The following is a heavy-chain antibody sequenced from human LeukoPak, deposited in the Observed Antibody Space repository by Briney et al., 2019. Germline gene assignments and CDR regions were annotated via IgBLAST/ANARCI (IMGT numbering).Heavy chain of an antibody. CDR3: ARGLGGSSGCFGY. CDR1: GGSISSYY. D-gene: IGHD6-19*01. V-gene: IGHV4-59*01. Sequence: PSETLSLTCTVSGGSISSYYWSWIRQPPGKGLEWIGYIYYSGSTNYNPSLKSRVTISVDTPKNQLSLELRSVTAADTAVYYCARGLGGSSGCFGYWGQGTLVTVSS. J-gene: IGHJ4*02. CDR2: IYYSGST.